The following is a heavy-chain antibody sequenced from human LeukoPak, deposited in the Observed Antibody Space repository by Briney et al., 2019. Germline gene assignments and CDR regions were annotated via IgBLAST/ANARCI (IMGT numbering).Heavy chain of an antibody. CDR2: ISIGGDT. CDR3: ARDGYDILTGYSNS. D-gene: IGHD3-9*01. J-gene: IGHJ4*02. CDR1: GFTFSNYD. Sequence: GGSLRLSCAASGFTFSNYDMHWVRQGTGKGLEWVSAISIGGDTYYPDSVKGRFTISRDNAKNSLYLQMNSLRAEDTAVYYCARDGYDILTGYSNSWGQGTLVTVSS. V-gene: IGHV3-13*01.